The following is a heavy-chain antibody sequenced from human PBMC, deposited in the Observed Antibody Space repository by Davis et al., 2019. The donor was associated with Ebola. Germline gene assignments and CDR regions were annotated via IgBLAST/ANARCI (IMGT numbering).Heavy chain of an antibody. D-gene: IGHD3-22*01. CDR3: AKGSYYYDSSGYLYFDY. V-gene: IGHV3-23*01. J-gene: IGHJ4*02. CDR1: GFTFNNYA. Sequence: GESLKISCSASGFTFNNYAMTWVRQAPGKGLEWVSTISGSGDVTYYADSVKGRFTISRDNSKRTLSLHMNSLRAEDTAVYYCAKGSYYYDSSGYLYFDYWGQGTLVTVSS. CDR2: ISGSGDVT.